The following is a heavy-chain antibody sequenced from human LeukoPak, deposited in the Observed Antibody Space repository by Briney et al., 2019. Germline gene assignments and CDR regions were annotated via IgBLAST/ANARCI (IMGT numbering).Heavy chain of an antibody. CDR2: ICNDGSST. V-gene: IGHV3-74*01. Sequence: GGSLRLSCAASGFTFSSYWMHWVRQAPGEGLVWVSRICNDGSSTSYADSVKGRFTISRDNAKNTLYLQMNSLRVEDTAVYYCARDGSSWANWLDPWGQGTLVTVSS. D-gene: IGHD6-13*01. J-gene: IGHJ5*02. CDR1: GFTFSSYW. CDR3: ARDGSSWANWLDP.